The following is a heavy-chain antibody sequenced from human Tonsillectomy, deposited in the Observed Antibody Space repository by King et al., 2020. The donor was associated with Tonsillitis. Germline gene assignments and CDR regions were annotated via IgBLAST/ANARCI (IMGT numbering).Heavy chain of an antibody. V-gene: IGHV3-64*01. CDR2: ISSNGGST. CDR1: GFTFSSYA. Sequence: EVQLVESGGGLVQPGGSLRLSCAASGFTFSSYAMHWVRQAPGKGLEYVSAISSNGGSTYYANSVKGRFTISRDNSKNTLYLQMGSLRAEDMAVYYCARGSSNKPYYYYYYMDVWGKGTTVTVSS. J-gene: IGHJ6*03. D-gene: IGHD4-11*01. CDR3: ARGSSNKPYYYYYYMDV.